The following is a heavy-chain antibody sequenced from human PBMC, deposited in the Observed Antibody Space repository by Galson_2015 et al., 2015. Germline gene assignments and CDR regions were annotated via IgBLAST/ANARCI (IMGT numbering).Heavy chain of an antibody. J-gene: IGHJ4*02. D-gene: IGHD6-19*01. CDR3: ARTLAGTAN. CDR2: MNPNSGNT. V-gene: IGHV1-8*01. CDR1: GYTFTSYD. Sequence: SVKVSCKASGYTFTSYDIHWVRQATGQGLEWMGWMNPNSGNTGYPQKFQGRVTMTRDTSISTAYMELSSLRSEDTAVYFCARTLAGTANWGQGTLVTVSS.